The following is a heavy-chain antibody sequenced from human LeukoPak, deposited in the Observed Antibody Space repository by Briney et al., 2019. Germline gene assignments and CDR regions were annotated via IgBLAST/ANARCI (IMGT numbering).Heavy chain of an antibody. Sequence: PGRSLRLSCAASGFTFSSYGMHWVRQAPGKGLEWVAVMSYDGSNKYYADSVKGRFTISRDNSKNTLYLQMNSLRAEDTAVYYCAKVQRPRIVATSFDYWGQGTLVTVSS. CDR1: GFTFSSYG. CDR2: MSYDGSNK. J-gene: IGHJ4*02. V-gene: IGHV3-30*18. D-gene: IGHD5-12*01. CDR3: AKVQRPRIVATSFDY.